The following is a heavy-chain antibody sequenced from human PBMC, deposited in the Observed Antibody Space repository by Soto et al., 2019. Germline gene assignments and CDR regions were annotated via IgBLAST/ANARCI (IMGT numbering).Heavy chain of an antibody. CDR2: IYYSGST. CDR3: ARNYYDSSASEFDNWFDP. J-gene: IGHJ5*02. Sequence: PSETLSLTCTVSGDSISSYYWSWIRQPPGTGLEWIGYIYYSGSTNYNPSLKIRVTISVDTSKNQFSLKLSSVTAAVTAVYYCARNYYDSSASEFDNWFDPWGQGTLVTVSS. CDR1: GDSISSYY. D-gene: IGHD3-22*01. V-gene: IGHV4-59*01.